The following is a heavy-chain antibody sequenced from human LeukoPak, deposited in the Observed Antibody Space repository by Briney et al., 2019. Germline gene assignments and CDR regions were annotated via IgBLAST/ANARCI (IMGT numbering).Heavy chain of an antibody. V-gene: IGHV3-7*01. J-gene: IGHJ4*02. D-gene: IGHD4/OR15-4a*01. Sequence: GGSLRLSCTASGFTFTTYWMSWVRHPPGKGLEWVANIKQDGTEKYYVDSVKGRFTISRDNAKNSLYLQMNSLRAEDTAVYYCARVFGAGYSDYWGQGTLVTVSS. CDR3: ARVFGAGYSDY. CDR1: GFTFTTYW. CDR2: IKQDGTEK.